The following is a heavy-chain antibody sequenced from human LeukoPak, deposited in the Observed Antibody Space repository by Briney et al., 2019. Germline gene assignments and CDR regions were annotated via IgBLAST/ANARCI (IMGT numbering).Heavy chain of an antibody. CDR1: GFTFSSYG. D-gene: IGHD3-9*01. V-gene: IGHV3-23*01. CDR2: ISGSGGST. Sequence: PGGSLRLSCAASGFTFSSYGMSWVRQAPGKGLEWVSAISGSGGSTYYADSVKGRFTISRDNSKNTLYLQMNSLRAEDTAVYYCAKDPRRLGHNWFDPWGQGTLVTVSS. CDR3: AKDPRRLGHNWFDP. J-gene: IGHJ5*02.